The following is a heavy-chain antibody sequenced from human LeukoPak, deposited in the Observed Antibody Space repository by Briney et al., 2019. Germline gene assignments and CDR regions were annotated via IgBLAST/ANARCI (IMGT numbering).Heavy chain of an antibody. CDR2: ISIDGSST. Sequence: GGSLRLSCAASGFTFSNYWMHWVRQVPGKGLVWVSRISIDGSSTNYADSVKGRFTISRDNAKNTLYLQMNSLRVEDTAVYYCARDTRGESDYWGQGTLVTVSS. CDR1: GFTFSNYW. CDR3: ARDTRGESDY. J-gene: IGHJ4*02. V-gene: IGHV3-74*01. D-gene: IGHD2-2*01.